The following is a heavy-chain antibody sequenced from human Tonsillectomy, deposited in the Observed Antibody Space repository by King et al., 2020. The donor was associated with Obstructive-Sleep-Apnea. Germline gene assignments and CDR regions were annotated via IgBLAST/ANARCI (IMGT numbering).Heavy chain of an antibody. CDR3: AVVDSSGYYNIFDY. V-gene: IGHV4-34*01. D-gene: IGHD3-22*01. J-gene: IGHJ4*02. Sequence: VQLQQWGAGLLKPSETLSLTCAVYGGSSGGHYWSGVRRPPGQGLEWVGEINHSGSTNYHPSLKSPVTQSVDTSKNQNSLKLSSVTAADTAVYYCAVVDSSGYYNIFDYWGQGTLVTVSS. CDR2: INHSGST. CDR1: GGSSGGHY.